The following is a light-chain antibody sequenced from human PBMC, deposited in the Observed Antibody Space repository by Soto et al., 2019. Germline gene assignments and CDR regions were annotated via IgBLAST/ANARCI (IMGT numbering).Light chain of an antibody. CDR1: ESVSSSY. V-gene: IGKV3-20*01. J-gene: IGKJ1*01. Sequence: EVVLTQSPGTLSLSPGERATLSCRASESVSSSYLAWYQQRPGQAPRLLIYGASSRATGIPDRFSGSGSGTDFCLTISRLDPEDFAVYYCQQYVSAPLTFGQGTKVEIK. CDR2: GAS. CDR3: QQYVSAPLT.